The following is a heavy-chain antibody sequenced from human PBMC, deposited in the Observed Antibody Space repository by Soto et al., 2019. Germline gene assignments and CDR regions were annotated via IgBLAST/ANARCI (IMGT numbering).Heavy chain of an antibody. CDR1: CGSISSGGYS. Sequence: NPSETLSLTCAFSCGSISSGGYSWSWIRQPPGKGLEWIGYIYHSGSTYYNPSLKSRVTISVDRSKNQFSLKLSSVSAADTAVYYCARGYSGTSFNDYWGQGTLVTVSS. D-gene: IGHD2-2*01. CDR3: ARGYSGTSFNDY. CDR2: IYHSGST. V-gene: IGHV4-30-2*01. J-gene: IGHJ4*02.